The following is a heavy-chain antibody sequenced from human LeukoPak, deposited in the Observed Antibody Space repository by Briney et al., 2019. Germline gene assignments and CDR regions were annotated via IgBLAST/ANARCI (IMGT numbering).Heavy chain of an antibody. V-gene: IGHV3-21*01. D-gene: IGHD2-21*01. CDR1: KFNFRRYS. CDR3: ARGADCAGDSCANDALDI. Sequence: GGSLRLSCAASKFNFRRYSMNWVRQAPGKGLEWVSYISSRSHHIFYADSVRGRFTISRDNANNSLFLQMISLRVEDTALYYCARGADCAGDSCANDALDIWGQGTMVTVSS. CDR2: ISSRSHHI. J-gene: IGHJ3*02.